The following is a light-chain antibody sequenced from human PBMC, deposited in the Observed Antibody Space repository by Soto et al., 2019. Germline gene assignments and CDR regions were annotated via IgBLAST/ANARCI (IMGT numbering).Light chain of an antibody. V-gene: IGLV1-47*01. Sequence: QSVLTPPPSASGTPGQRVTISCSGTPSNIGGNFVYWFPQVPGTAPKLLSLRDSERPSGVPDRFSGSKAGTSASLTISGLRSEDDAYYYCASGGAAAEDSLSSPFYVFGTGNKATVL. CDR1: PSNIGGNF. CDR3: ASGGAAAEDSLSSPFYV. CDR2: RDS. J-gene: IGLJ1*01.